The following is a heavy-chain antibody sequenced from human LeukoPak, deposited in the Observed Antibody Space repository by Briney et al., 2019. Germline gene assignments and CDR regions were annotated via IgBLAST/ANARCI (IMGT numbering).Heavy chain of an antibody. CDR3: ALGVVRGVISVWFDP. CDR2: INPSGGST. CDR1: GYTFTSYY. D-gene: IGHD3-10*01. J-gene: IGHJ5*02. V-gene: IGHV1-46*03. Sequence: GASVKVSCKASGYTFTSYYMHWVRQAPGQGLEWMGIINPSGGSTSYAQTFQGRVTMTRDTSTSTVYMELSSLRSEDTAVYYCALGVVRGVISVWFDPWGQGTLVTVSS.